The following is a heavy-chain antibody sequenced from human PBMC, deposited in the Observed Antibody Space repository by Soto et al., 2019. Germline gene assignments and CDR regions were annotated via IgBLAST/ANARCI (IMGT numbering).Heavy chain of an antibody. CDR1: GYTFTSYA. V-gene: IGHV1-3*01. J-gene: IGHJ5*02. D-gene: IGHD6-19*01. CDR3: ATEQWLTPETYNWFDP. CDR2: INAGNGNT. Sequence: ASVKVSCKASGYTFTSYAMHWVRQAPGQRLEWMGWINAGNGNTKYSQKFQGRVTITRDTSASTAHMELSSLRSEDTAVYYCATEQWLTPETYNWFDPWGQGTLVTVSS.